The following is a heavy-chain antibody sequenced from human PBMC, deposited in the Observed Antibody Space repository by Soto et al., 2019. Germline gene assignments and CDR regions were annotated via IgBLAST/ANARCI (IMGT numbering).Heavy chain of an antibody. Sequence: SETLSLTCAVSGGSISSGGYSWNWIRQPPGKGLEWIGYIYHSGSTLYNPSLKSRVTISVDKSKNQFSLKLSSVTPEDTAVYYCAREDLKNAYSSSWHPYYYYGMDVWGQGTTVT. CDR3: AREDLKNAYSSSWHPYYYYGMDV. CDR2: IYHSGST. J-gene: IGHJ6*02. V-gene: IGHV4-30-2*01. D-gene: IGHD6-13*01. CDR1: GGSISSGGYS.